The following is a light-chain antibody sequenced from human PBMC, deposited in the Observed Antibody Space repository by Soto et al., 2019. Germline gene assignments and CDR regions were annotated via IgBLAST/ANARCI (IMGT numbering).Light chain of an antibody. CDR3: QQYNNWPPWT. CDR2: GAS. Sequence: EIVMTQSPAALSVSPVEVATLSFRASQSVSNNLAWYQQKPGQAPRLLIHGASTRATGIPARFSGSGSGTEFTLTISSLQSEDFAVYYCQQYNNWPPWTCGQGTKGDIK. CDR1: QSVSNN. J-gene: IGKJ1*01. V-gene: IGKV3-15*01.